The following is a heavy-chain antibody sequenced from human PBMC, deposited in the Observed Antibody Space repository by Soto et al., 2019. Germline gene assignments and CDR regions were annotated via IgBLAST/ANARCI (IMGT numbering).Heavy chain of an antibody. CDR2: ISYDGSNK. CDR3: ARGVMTTVTTRYFDL. J-gene: IGHJ2*01. CDR1: GFTFSSYA. Sequence: QVQLVESGGGVVQPGRSLRLSCAASGFTFSSYAMHWVRQAPGKGLEWVAVISYDGSNKYYADSVKGRFTISRDNSKNTLYLQRNSLRAEDTAVYYCARGVMTTVTTRYFDLWGRGTLVTVSS. V-gene: IGHV3-30-3*01. D-gene: IGHD4-17*01.